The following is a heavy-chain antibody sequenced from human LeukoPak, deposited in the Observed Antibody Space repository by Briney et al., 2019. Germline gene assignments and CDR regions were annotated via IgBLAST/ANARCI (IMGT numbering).Heavy chain of an antibody. Sequence: GGSLRLSCAASGFNFNNYGMNWVRQAPGKGLEWISYISGSGSIIYDADSVKGRFTISRDNAKNSPYLQMNSLRAEDTAVYHCARVYSPFSTWFDPWGQGTLVTVSS. V-gene: IGHV3-48*03. CDR3: ARVYSPFSTWFDP. CDR2: ISGSGSII. CDR1: GFNFNNYG. D-gene: IGHD1-26*01. J-gene: IGHJ5*02.